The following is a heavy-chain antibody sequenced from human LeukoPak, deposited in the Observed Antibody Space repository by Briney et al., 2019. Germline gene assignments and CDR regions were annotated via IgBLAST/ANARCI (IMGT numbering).Heavy chain of an antibody. CDR2: IKEDNGDI. D-gene: IGHD2-15*01. CDR3: ARGGQRRFDL. CDR1: GFTFSSYS. J-gene: IGHJ5*02. Sequence: GGSLRLSCAASGFTFSSYSMNWVRQAPGKGLEWVARIKEDNGDIYYVDSVRGRFTISRDNAKKSLYLQMSSLRAEDTAVYYCARGGQRRFDLWGQGNLVIVSS. V-gene: IGHV3-7*01.